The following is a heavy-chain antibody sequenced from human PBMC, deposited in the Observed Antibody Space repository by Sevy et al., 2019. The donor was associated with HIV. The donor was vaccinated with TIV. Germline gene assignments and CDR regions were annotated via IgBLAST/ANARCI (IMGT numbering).Heavy chain of an antibody. CDR1: GFTFSSYW. J-gene: IGHJ4*02. D-gene: IGHD6-19*01. CDR3: GRDRQWLVRGGGDY. Sequence: GGSLRLSCAASGFTFSSYWMSWVRQAPGKGLEWVANIKQDGSEKYYVDSVKGRFTISRDNAKNSLYLQMNSLRAEDTAVYYCGRDRQWLVRGGGDYWGQGTLVTVSS. CDR2: IKQDGSEK. V-gene: IGHV3-7*01.